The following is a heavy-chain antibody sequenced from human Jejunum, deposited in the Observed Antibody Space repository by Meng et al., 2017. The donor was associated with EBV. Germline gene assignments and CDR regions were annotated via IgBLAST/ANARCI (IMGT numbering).Heavy chain of an antibody. V-gene: IGHV3-23*01. CDR2: ITGSSGTT. CDR3: AKLTNY. D-gene: IGHD1-1*01. CDR1: GFTFSSSA. Sequence: VQLLESGGGMVQPGGSLRLSCAASGFTFSSSAMSWVRQAPGKGLEWVSVITGSSGTTYYADSVKGWFTISRDTSKNTLYLQMNGLRAEDTAIYYCAKLTNYWGQGTLVTVSS. J-gene: IGHJ4*02.